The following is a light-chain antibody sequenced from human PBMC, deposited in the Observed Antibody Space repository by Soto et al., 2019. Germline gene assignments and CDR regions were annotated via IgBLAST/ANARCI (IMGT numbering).Light chain of an antibody. CDR2: AAS. Sequence: DIQMTQSPSSLSASVGDRVTITCRASQDITISLAWFQQRPGSAPRALIYAASNLQPGVPSKVSGSGSGTHFTPTINNPQPENFGTYYCQQYNKYPHTFGQGTNLEIK. CDR1: QDITIS. J-gene: IGKJ2*01. CDR3: QQYNKYPHT. V-gene: IGKV1-16*02.